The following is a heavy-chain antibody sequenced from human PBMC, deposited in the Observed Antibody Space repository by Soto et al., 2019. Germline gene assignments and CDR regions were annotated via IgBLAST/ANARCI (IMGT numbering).Heavy chain of an antibody. J-gene: IGHJ4*02. V-gene: IGHV2-5*01. CDR1: GFSLSTDGVG. Sequence: QITLKESGPTLVKPTQTLTLTCTFSGFSLSTDGVGVGWIRQPPGKALEWLALIYWNDDKRYSPFLKSRLTIAKDTSKNLVVLTMTNVDPADTATYYCARRPRYSNYVDYWGQGTLVTVSS. D-gene: IGHD4-4*01. CDR2: IYWNDDK. CDR3: ARRPRYSNYVDY.